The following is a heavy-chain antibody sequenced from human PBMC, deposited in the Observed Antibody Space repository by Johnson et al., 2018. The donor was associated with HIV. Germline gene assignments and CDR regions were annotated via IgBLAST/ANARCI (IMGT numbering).Heavy chain of an antibody. Sequence: EVQLVESGGGLVQPGGSLRLSCAASGFTFSNAWMSWVRQAPGRGLEWVGRIKSKTDGGTTDYAAPVKGRFTISRDDSKNTLYLQMNSLKTEDTAVYYCTTDGRIPVAHHDAFDIWGQGTMVTVSS. CDR2: IKSKTDGGTT. CDR1: GFTFSNAW. D-gene: IGHD6-19*01. CDR3: TTDGRIPVAHHDAFDI. V-gene: IGHV3-15*01. J-gene: IGHJ3*02.